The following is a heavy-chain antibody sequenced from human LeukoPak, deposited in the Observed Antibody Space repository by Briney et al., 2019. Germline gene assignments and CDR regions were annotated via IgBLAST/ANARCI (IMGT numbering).Heavy chain of an antibody. J-gene: IGHJ4*02. CDR3: ARDLGYCTNGVCHTRFDY. D-gene: IGHD2-8*01. CDR2: IIPIFGTA. CDR1: GYTFRDFG. Sequence: GASVKVSCKASGYTFRDFGISWVRQAPGQGLEWMGGIIPIFGTANYAQKFQGRVTITADESTSTAYMELSSLRSEDTAVYYCARDLGYCTNGVCHTRFDYWGQGTLVAVSS. V-gene: IGHV1-69*13.